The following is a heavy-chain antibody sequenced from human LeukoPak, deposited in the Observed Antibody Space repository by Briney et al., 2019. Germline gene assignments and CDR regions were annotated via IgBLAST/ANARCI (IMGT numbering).Heavy chain of an antibody. CDR1: GYTFTGYY. V-gene: IGHV1-2*02. D-gene: IGHD3-3*01. CDR2: INPNSGGT. J-gene: IGHJ4*02. Sequence: GASVKVSCKASGYTFTGYYMHWVRQAPGQGLEWMGWINPNSGGTNYAQKFQGRVTITADKSTSTAYMELSSLRSEDTAVYYCARGDFWSGYFDYWGQGTLVTVSS. CDR3: ARGDFWSGYFDY.